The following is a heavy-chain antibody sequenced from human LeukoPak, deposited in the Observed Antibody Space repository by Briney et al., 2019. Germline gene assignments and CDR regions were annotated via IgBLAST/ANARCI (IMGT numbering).Heavy chain of an antibody. CDR3: ARDATVTTNWFDP. Sequence: SETLSLTCTVSVGPISSCDYYWGWIRQPPGKGLERVRYVYYSGSTYYNPSLKSRVTISVDTSKNQFSLKLSSVTAADTAVYYCARDATVTTNWFDPWGQGTLVTVSS. CDR1: VGPISSCDYY. J-gene: IGHJ5*02. CDR2: VYYSGST. V-gene: IGHV4-30-4*08. D-gene: IGHD4-11*01.